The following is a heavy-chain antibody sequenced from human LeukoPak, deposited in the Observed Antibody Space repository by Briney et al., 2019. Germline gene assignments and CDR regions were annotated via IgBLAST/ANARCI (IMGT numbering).Heavy chain of an antibody. CDR2: ISSSSSYI. D-gene: IGHD2-2*01. CDR1: GFTFSSYS. CDR3: ARDNPDCSSTSCYVG. V-gene: IGHV3-21*01. J-gene: IGHJ4*02. Sequence: GGSLRLSCVASGFTFSSYSMNWVRQAPGKGLEWVSSISSSSSYIYYADSVKGRFTISRDNAKNSLYLQMNSLRAEDTAVYYCARDNPDCSSTSCYVGWGQGTLVTVSS.